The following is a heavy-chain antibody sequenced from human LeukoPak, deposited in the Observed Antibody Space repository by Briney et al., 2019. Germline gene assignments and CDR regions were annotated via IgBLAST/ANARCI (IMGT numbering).Heavy chain of an antibody. CDR3: ARVGPSKETTSAFDY. CDR1: GGTFSSYA. V-gene: IGHV1-69*13. CDR2: IIPIFGTA. J-gene: IGHJ4*02. Sequence: SVKVSCKASGGTFSSYAISWVRQAPGQGLEWMGGIIPIFGTANYAQKFQGRVTITADESTSTAYMELSSLRSEDTAVYYCARVGPSKETTSAFDYWGQGTLVTVSS. D-gene: IGHD4-17*01.